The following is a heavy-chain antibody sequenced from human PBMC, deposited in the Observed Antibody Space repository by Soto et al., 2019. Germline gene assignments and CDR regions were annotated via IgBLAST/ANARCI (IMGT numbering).Heavy chain of an antibody. J-gene: IGHJ6*02. CDR3: ARDLVVVIAPSPDYYSFGMDV. V-gene: IGHV3-30*03. CDR1: GFSFSNYG. D-gene: IGHD2-15*01. CDR2: ISYHGSNK. Sequence: QVQLVESGGGVVQPGRSLRLSCAASGFSFSNYGMHWVRQAPGKGLEWVAVISYHGSNKYYADSVKGRFTISRDNSKNTLYLQMNNLRPEDTAVYYCARDLVVVIAPSPDYYSFGMDVWGQGTTVTVSS.